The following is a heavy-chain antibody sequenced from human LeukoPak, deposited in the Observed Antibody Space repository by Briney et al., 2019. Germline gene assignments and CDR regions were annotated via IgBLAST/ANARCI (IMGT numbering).Heavy chain of an antibody. V-gene: IGHV4-59*08. J-gene: IGHJ4*02. CDR2: IYYSGST. CDR3: ARHWETSSWYVDY. Sequence: SETLSLTCTVSGXSISSYYWSWMRQPPGKGLEWIGYIYYSGSTNYNPSLKSRVTISVDTSKNQLSLKLSSVTAADTAVYYCARHWETSSWYVDYWGQGTMVTVSS. CDR1: GXSISSYY. D-gene: IGHD6-13*01.